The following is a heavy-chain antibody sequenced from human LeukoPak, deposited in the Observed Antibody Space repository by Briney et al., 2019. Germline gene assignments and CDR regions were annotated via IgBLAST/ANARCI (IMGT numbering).Heavy chain of an antibody. J-gene: IGHJ3*02. CDR2: ISAYNGNT. V-gene: IGHV1-18*01. CDR3: AREPHYYDSSGSNDAFDI. D-gene: IGHD3-22*01. CDR1: GYTFTSYG. Sequence: APVKVSCKASGYTFTSYGISWVRQAPGQGPEWMGWISAYNGNTNYAQKLQGRVTMTTDTSTSTAYMELRSLRSDDTAVYYCAREPHYYDSSGSNDAFDIWGQGTMVTVSS.